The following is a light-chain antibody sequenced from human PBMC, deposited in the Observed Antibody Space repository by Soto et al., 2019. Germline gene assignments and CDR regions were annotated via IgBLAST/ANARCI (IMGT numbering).Light chain of an antibody. CDR3: QQYGSSLFT. J-gene: IGKJ3*01. Sequence: EIVLTQSPGTLSLSPGERATLSCRASQSVSSSYLAWYQQKPGQAPRLLIYGASSRATVIPDRFSGSGSGTDFTITISRLEPEDFAVYYCQQYGSSLFTFGPGTKVDIK. V-gene: IGKV3-20*01. CDR2: GAS. CDR1: QSVSSSY.